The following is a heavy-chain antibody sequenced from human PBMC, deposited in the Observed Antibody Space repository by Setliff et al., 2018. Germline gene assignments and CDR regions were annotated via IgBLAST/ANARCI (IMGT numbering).Heavy chain of an antibody. CDR3: AKDMGAVDY. Sequence: PGGSLRLSCAASGYTSSSYAMTWVRQAPGKGLEWVSIISASGDTTYYADSVKGRFTISRDNSKNTLYLQMNSLRAEDTAVYYCAKDMGAVDYWGQGTLVTVSS. CDR2: ISASGDTT. V-gene: IGHV3-23*01. D-gene: IGHD1-26*01. J-gene: IGHJ4*02. CDR1: GYTSSSYA.